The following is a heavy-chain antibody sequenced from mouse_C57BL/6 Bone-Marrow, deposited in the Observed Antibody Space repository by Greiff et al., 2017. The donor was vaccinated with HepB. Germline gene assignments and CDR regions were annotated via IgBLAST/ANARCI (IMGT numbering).Heavy chain of an antibody. V-gene: IGHV2-2*01. CDR3: ASITTVVATRDAMDY. D-gene: IGHD1-1*01. CDR2: IWSGGST. Sequence: VKLVESGPGLVQPSQSLSITCTVSGFSLTSYGVHWVRQSPGKGLEWLGVIWSGGSTDYNAAFISRLSISKDNSKSQVFFKMNSLQADDTAIYYCASITTVVATRDAMDYWGQGTSVTVSS. J-gene: IGHJ4*01. CDR1: GFSLTSYG.